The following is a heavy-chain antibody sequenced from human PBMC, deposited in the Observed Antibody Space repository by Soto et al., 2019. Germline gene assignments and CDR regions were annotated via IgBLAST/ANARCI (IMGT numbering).Heavy chain of an antibody. J-gene: IGHJ6*02. CDR2: INHSGST. V-gene: IGHV4-34*01. CDR3: ASGGSGSYYAYYYYYGMDV. D-gene: IGHD3-10*01. Sequence: PSETLSLTCAVYGGSFSGYYWSWIRQPPGKGLEWIGEINHSGSTNYNPSLKSRVTISVDTSKNQFSLKLSSVTAADTAVYYCASGGSGSYYAYYYYYGMDVWGQGTTVTVS. CDR1: GGSFSGYY.